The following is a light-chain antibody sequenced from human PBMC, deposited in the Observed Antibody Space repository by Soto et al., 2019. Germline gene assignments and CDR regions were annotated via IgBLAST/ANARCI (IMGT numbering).Light chain of an antibody. CDR1: QSVSNNY. J-gene: IGKJ1*01. CDR3: QQYGSSPLT. CDR2: GAS. Sequence: EIVLTQSPGTLSLSPGERATLSCRASQSVSNNYLAWYQQKPGQAPSLLIYGASSRATGIPDRFSGSGSGTDFTLTISRLEPEDFAVYYCQQYGSSPLTFGQGTKVE. V-gene: IGKV3-20*01.